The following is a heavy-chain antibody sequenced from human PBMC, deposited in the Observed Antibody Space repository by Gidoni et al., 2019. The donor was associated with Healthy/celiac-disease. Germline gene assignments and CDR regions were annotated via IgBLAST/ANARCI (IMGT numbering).Heavy chain of an antibody. Sequence: QVQLVPSGAEVKKPGASAKVSCKASGYTFTSYYMHWVRQAPGQGLEWMGIINPSGGSTSYAQKFQGRVTMTRDTSTSTVYMELSSLRSEDTAVYYCTSGSYPSYYGMDVWGQGTTVTVSS. CDR3: TSGSYPSYYGMDV. V-gene: IGHV1-46*01. CDR1: GYTFTSYY. D-gene: IGHD1-26*01. CDR2: INPSGGST. J-gene: IGHJ6*02.